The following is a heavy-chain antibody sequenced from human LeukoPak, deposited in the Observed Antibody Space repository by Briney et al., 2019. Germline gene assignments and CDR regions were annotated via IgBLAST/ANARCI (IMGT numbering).Heavy chain of an antibody. CDR1: GGSFSGYY. D-gene: IGHD3-10*01. CDR3: ARSRKWFGEFVGDY. J-gene: IGHJ4*02. V-gene: IGHV4-34*01. Sequence: KASETLSLTCAVYGGSFSGYYWSWIRQPPGKGLEWIGEINHSGSTNYNPSLKSRVTISVDTSKNQFSLKLSSVTAADTAVYYCARSRKWFGEFVGDYWGQGTLVTVSS. CDR2: INHSGST.